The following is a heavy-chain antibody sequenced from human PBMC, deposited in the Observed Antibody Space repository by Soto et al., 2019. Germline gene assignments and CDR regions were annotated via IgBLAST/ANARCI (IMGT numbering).Heavy chain of an antibody. V-gene: IGHV3-48*03. D-gene: IGHD3-16*01. J-gene: IGHJ4*02. Sequence: WGSLRLSCAVSGFSFTNYEMNWVRQAPGKGLEWIAYIGLSGDTIYYADSVKGRFTISRDHAKNSLELQMNSLRADDTALYYCSRESFSASPNFFDYWGRGTQVTVSS. CDR1: GFSFTNYE. CDR2: IGLSGDTI. CDR3: SRESFSASPNFFDY.